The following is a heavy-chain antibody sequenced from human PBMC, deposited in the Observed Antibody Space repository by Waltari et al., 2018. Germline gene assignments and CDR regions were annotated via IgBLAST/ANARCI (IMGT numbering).Heavy chain of an antibody. Sequence: QVQLQESGPGLVKPSETLSLTCTVSGGSISSYYWSWIRQPPGKGLEWIGYIYYSGSTNYNPSRKSRVTISVDTSKNQFSLKLSSVTAADTAVYYCARLRFGELGPFDYWGQGTLVTVSS. CDR3: ARLRFGELGPFDY. CDR1: GGSISSYY. CDR2: IYYSGST. J-gene: IGHJ4*02. D-gene: IGHD3-10*01. V-gene: IGHV4-59*08.